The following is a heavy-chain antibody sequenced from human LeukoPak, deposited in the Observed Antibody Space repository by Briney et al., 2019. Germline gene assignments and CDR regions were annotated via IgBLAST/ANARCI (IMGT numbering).Heavy chain of an antibody. CDR1: GFTFSTYG. D-gene: IGHD6-13*01. Sequence: QPGRSLRLSCAASGFTFSTYGMNWVRQAPGKGLEWVAVIWYDGTKKYYADSVKGRFTISRDNSKNTLYLQMNSLRAEDTAVYYCARGTPAYSSSWCRVDYWGQGTPVTVSS. CDR3: ARGTPAYSSSWCRVDY. CDR2: IWYDGTKK. J-gene: IGHJ4*02. V-gene: IGHV3-33*01.